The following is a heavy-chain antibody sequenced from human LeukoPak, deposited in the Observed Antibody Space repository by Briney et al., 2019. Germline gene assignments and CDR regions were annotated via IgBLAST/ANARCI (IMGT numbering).Heavy chain of an antibody. CDR2: IYHSGST. CDR1: GGSISSSNW. CDR3: ARVLRGQQLPRD. Sequence: PSETLCLTCAVSGGSISSSNWRSWVRHPPGKGLEWFGEIYHSGSTNYKPSLKSRVTISVDKSKNQFSLKLSSVTAADTAVYHCARVLRGQQLPRDWAQETLVTVP. D-gene: IGHD6-13*01. V-gene: IGHV4-4*02. J-gene: IGHJ4*02.